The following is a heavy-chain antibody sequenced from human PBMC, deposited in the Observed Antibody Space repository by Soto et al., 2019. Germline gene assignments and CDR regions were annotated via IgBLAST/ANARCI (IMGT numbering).Heavy chain of an antibody. D-gene: IGHD5-18*01. J-gene: IGHJ4*02. CDR1: GFSFSSYW. CDR2: IKQDGSGK. Sequence: EVQLVESGGGLVQPGGSLRLSCAASGFSFSSYWMHWVRQARGKGLEWVANIKQDGSGKYYVDSVKGRFTISRDNAQNSLYLQMNSLRTEDTAVYYCATGYTYGADYRGQGTLVTVTS. CDR3: ATGYTYGADY. V-gene: IGHV3-7*03.